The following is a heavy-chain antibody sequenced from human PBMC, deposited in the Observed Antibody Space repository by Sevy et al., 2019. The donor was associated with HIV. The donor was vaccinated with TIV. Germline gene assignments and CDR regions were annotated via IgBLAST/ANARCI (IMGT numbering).Heavy chain of an antibody. D-gene: IGHD2-2*02. CDR3: ARTTYGSTTSCYNGYPDY. Sequence: ASVKVSCKASGYNFKNYGVSWVRQAPGQGLEWLGWINVYNGNTNYAQKVQGRANMTTDTSTNTAYMELRRLRSDDTAVYYCARTTYGSTTSCYNGYPDYWGQGTLVTVSS. CDR1: GYNFKNYG. V-gene: IGHV1-18*01. J-gene: IGHJ4*02. CDR2: INVYNGNT.